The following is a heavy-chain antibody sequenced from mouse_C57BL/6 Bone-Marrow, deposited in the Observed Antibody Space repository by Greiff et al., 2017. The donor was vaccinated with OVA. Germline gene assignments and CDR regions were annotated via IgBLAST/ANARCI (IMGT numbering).Heavy chain of an antibody. CDR3: ARNPNYGSSQYFDV. CDR1: GFSLTSYG. Sequence: QVQLQQSGPGLVQPSQSLSITCTVSGFSLTSYGVHWVRQSPGKGLEWLGVIWSGGSTDYNAAFISRLSISKDNSKSQVFFKMNSLQADVTAIYYSARNPNYGSSQYFDVWGTGTTVTVSS. CDR2: IWSGGST. D-gene: IGHD1-1*01. J-gene: IGHJ1*03. V-gene: IGHV2-2*01.